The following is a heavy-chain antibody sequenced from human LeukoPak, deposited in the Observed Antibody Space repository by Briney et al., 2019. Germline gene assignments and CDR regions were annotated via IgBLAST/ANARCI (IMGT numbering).Heavy chain of an antibody. J-gene: IGHJ4*02. CDR1: GYAFTSYG. V-gene: IGHV1-18*01. CDR3: ARDCGGDCYSYFDY. CDR2: ISAYNGNT. D-gene: IGHD2-21*02. Sequence: ASVKVSCKASGYAFTSYGISWVRQAPGQGLEWMGWISAYNGNTNYAQKLQGRVTVTTDTSTSTAYMELRSLRSDDTAVYYCARDCGGDCYSYFDYWGQGTLVTVSS.